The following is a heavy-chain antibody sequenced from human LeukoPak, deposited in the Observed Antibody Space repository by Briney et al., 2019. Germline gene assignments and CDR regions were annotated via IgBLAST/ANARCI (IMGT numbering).Heavy chain of an antibody. V-gene: IGHV1-69*13. J-gene: IGHJ4*02. CDR1: GGTFSSYA. D-gene: IGHD1-26*01. CDR3: AQPRDSGSYYETSFDY. CDR2: IIPIFGTA. Sequence: SVKVSCKASGGTFSSYAISWVRQAPGQGLEWMGGIIPIFGTANYAQKFQGRVTITADESTSTAYMELSSLRSEDTAVYYCAQPRDSGSYYETSFDYWGQGTLVTVS.